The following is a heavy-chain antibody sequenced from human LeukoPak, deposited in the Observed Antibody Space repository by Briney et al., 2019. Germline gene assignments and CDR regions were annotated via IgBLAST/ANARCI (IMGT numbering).Heavy chain of an antibody. CDR1: GFTFDDYG. CDR2: INWNGGST. CDR3: ARVPETREQLGAIDY. J-gene: IGHJ4*02. V-gene: IGHV3-20*04. Sequence: PGGSLRLSCAASGFTFDDYGMSWVRQAPGKGLEWVSGINWNGGSTGYADSVKGRFTISRDNAKNSLYLQMNSLRAEDTALYYCARVPETREQLGAIDYWGQGTLVTVSS. D-gene: IGHD6-13*01.